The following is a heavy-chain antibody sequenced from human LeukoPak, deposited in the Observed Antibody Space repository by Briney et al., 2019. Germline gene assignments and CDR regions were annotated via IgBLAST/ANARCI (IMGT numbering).Heavy chain of an antibody. CDR3: AKAVVVAATYNLEGGWFDP. Sequence: GGSLRLSCAASGFTLDDYAMHWVRQAPGKGLEWVSGISWNSGSIGYADSAKGRFTISRDNAKNSLYLQMNSLRAEDTALYYCAKAVVVAATYNLEGGWFDPWGQGTLVTVSS. CDR1: GFTLDDYA. V-gene: IGHV3-9*01. CDR2: ISWNSGSI. J-gene: IGHJ5*02. D-gene: IGHD2-15*01.